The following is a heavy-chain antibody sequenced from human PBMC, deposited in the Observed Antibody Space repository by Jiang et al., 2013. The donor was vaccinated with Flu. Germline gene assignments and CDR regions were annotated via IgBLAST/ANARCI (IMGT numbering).Heavy chain of an antibody. CDR3: ARGGRITIFGA. D-gene: IGHD3-3*01. V-gene: IGHV3-11*06. Sequence: KGRFTISRDNAKNSLYLQMNSLRAEDTAVYYCARGGRITIFGAGGQGTLVTVSS. J-gene: IGHJ4*02.